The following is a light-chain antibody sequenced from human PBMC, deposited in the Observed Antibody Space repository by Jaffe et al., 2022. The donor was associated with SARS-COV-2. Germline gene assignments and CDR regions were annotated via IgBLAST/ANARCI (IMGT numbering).Light chain of an antibody. CDR1: QGIRND. Sequence: DIQMTQSPSSLSASVGDRVTIACRASQGIRNDLNWFQQKPGKAPKRLIYDASSLQSGVPSRFSGSGSGTEFTLTISSLQPEDVATYYCLQLNTYPWTFGQGTKVEIK. V-gene: IGKV1-17*01. CDR2: DAS. CDR3: LQLNTYPWT. J-gene: IGKJ1*01.